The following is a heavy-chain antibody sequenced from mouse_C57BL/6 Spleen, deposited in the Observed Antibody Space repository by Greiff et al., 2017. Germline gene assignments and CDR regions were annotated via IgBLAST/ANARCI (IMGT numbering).Heavy chain of an antibody. V-gene: IGHV14-4*01. J-gene: IGHJ3*01. D-gene: IGHD2-4*01. Sequence: VQLQQSGAELVRPGASVKLSCTASGFNIKDDYMHWVKQRPEQGLEWIGWIDPENGDTEYASKFQGKATITADTSSNTAYLQLSSLTSEDTAVYYCHDYDGEVAYWGQGTLVTVSA. CDR2: IDPENGDT. CDR3: HDYDGEVAY. CDR1: GFNIKDDY.